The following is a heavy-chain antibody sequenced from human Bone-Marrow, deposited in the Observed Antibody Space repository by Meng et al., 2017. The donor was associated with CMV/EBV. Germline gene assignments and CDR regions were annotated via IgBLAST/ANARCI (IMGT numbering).Heavy chain of an antibody. CDR3: AREGGSLDV. V-gene: IGHV4-34*01. Sequence: SETLSLTCAVYGGSFSGYYWSWIRQPPGKGLEWIGEINHSGSTNYNPSLKSRVTISVDTSKNQFSLKLSSVIAADTAVYYCAREGGSLDVWGQGTTVTVSS. CDR1: GGSFSGYY. J-gene: IGHJ6*02. CDR2: INHSGST. D-gene: IGHD1-26*01.